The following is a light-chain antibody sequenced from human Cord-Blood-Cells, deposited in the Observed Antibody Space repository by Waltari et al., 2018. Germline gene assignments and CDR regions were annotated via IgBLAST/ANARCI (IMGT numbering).Light chain of an antibody. V-gene: IGLV2-14*01. CDR3: SSYTSSSTYV. J-gene: IGLJ1*01. CDR1: SSDVGGYNY. Sequence: QSALTQPASVSGSPGQSITISCTGTSSDVGGYNYVSWYQQHPGKAPKLMIYDVSKGPSGVSMRFSGSKSGNTASLTISGLQAEDEADYYCSSYTSSSTYVFGTGTKVTVL. CDR2: DVS.